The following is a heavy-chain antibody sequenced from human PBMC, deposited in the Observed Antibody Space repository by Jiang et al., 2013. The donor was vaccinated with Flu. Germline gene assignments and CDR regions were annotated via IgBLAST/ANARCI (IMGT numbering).Heavy chain of an antibody. J-gene: IGHJ6*02. Sequence: YAQKFQGRVTITADESTSTAYMELSSLRSEDTAVYYCARSGPAMIVVVIPRLYGMDVWGQGTTVTVSS. D-gene: IGHD3-22*01. CDR3: ARSGPAMIVVVIPRLYGMDV. V-gene: IGHV1-69*01.